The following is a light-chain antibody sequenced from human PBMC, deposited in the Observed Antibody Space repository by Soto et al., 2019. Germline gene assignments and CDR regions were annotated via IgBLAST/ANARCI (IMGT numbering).Light chain of an antibody. Sequence: EIVLTQSPGTLSMSPGERVTLSCRASQSVSSSYLAWYQQKPGQAPRLLIYGASSRATGIPDRFSGSGSGTDFTLTISRLEPEDFAVYYCQQYGSSPQGFGPGTKVDIK. J-gene: IGKJ3*01. V-gene: IGKV3-20*01. CDR3: QQYGSSPQG. CDR2: GAS. CDR1: QSVSSSY.